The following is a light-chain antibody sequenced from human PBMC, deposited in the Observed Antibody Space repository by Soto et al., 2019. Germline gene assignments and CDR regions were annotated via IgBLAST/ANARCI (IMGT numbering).Light chain of an antibody. Sequence: MLLTQSPATLSLSPGERSTLSCRASQSVSSYLAWYQQKPGQAPRLLSYDASNRATGIPARFSGSGSGTDFTLTISSLEPEDFAVYYCQQRSNWLTLGGGTKVEIK. V-gene: IGKV3-11*01. CDR2: DAS. CDR1: QSVSSY. J-gene: IGKJ4*01. CDR3: QQRSNWLT.